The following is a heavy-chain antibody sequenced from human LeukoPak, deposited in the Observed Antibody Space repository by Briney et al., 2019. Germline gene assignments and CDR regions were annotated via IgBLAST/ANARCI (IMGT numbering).Heavy chain of an antibody. Sequence: GGSLRLSCAASGFTFSNYWLDWVRHAPGKGLVWVSGINNDGSRSMYADSVKGRFTISRDSAKNTVFLQMNTLSAEDTAVYYCTKGGTTLFDYWGRGALLTVSS. CDR3: TKGGTTLFDY. D-gene: IGHD1-1*01. V-gene: IGHV3-74*03. CDR2: INNDGSRS. CDR1: GFTFSNYW. J-gene: IGHJ4*02.